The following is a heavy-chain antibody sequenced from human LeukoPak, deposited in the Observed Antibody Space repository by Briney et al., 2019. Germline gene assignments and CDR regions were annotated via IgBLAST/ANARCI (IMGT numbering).Heavy chain of an antibody. CDR1: GFTFTNAW. V-gene: IGHV3-15*01. Sequence: GGSLRLSCAASGFTFTNAWMSWVRQAPGKGLEWVGRIKSKGDGETIDNAATVKGRFTMSRDDSKATLYLQMNSLKAEDTAVYYCTTDLGLTMIRGVIVYWGQGALVTVSS. D-gene: IGHD3-10*01. CDR2: IKSKGDGETI. CDR3: TTDLGLTMIRGVIVY. J-gene: IGHJ4*02.